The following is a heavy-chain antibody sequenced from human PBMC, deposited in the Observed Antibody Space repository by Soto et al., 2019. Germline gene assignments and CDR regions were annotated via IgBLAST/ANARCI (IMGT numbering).Heavy chain of an antibody. D-gene: IGHD1-26*01. CDR3: ARDPLAYSGSYHRALGY. CDR2: ISAYNGNT. V-gene: IGHV1-18*04. Sequence: QVQLVQSGAEVKKPGASVKVSCKASGYTFTSYGISWVRQAPGQGLEWMGWISAYNGNTNYAQKLQGRVTMTTDTSKSTAYMELRSLRSDDTAVYYCARDPLAYSGSYHRALGYWGQGTLVTVSS. J-gene: IGHJ4*02. CDR1: GYTFTSYG.